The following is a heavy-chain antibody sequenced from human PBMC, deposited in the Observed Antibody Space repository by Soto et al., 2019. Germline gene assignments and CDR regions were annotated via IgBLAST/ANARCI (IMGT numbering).Heavy chain of an antibody. CDR1: GFTFSSYA. V-gene: IGHV3-23*01. CDR3: AKCFRYSSSRCLIFDY. D-gene: IGHD6-6*01. CDR2: ISGSGGST. Sequence: EVQLLESGRGLVQPGGSLRLSCAASGFTFSSYAMSWVRQAPGKGLEWVSAISGSGGSTYYADSVKGRFTISRDNSKNTLYLQMTSLRAEDTAVYYCAKCFRYSSSRCLIFDYWGQGTLVTVSS. J-gene: IGHJ4*02.